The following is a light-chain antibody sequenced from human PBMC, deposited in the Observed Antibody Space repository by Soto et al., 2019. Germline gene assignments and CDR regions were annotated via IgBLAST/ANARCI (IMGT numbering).Light chain of an antibody. V-gene: IGKV3-15*01. J-gene: IGKJ1*01. CDR3: QQYNNWPT. CDR1: QSVSSN. Sequence: EIVMTQSPATLSVSPGERATLSCRASQSVSSNLAWYQQKPGQAPRLLIYGASTRAAGIPACFSGSGSGTEFPLTLSSLQSEDFAVYYCQQYNNWPTFGQGTKVEIK. CDR2: GAS.